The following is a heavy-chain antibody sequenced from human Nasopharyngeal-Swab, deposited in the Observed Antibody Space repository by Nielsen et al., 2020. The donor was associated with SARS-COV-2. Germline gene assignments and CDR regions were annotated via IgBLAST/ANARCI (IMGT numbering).Heavy chain of an antibody. D-gene: IGHD4-23*01. V-gene: IGHV3-9*01. J-gene: IGHJ3*02. CDR3: VNDTAAVVTRALDI. CDR2: ISWNSGTT. CDR1: GLNFDNYA. Sequence: GGSLRLSCAASGLNFDNYAMHWVRQIPGKGLEWVSAISWNSGTTGYAGSVKGRFTISRDNAKNSVFLQMNSLTPEDTALHSCVNDTAAVVTRALDIWGRATRVTVSS.